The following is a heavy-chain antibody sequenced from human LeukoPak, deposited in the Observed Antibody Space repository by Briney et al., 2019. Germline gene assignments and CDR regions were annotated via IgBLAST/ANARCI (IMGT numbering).Heavy chain of an antibody. CDR3: ARRYCSSTSCTLDY. CDR2: ISSGTTTI. Sequence: PGGSLRLSCTASGFTFSSYEMNWVRQAPGKGLEWVSYISSGTTTIYYADSVKGRFTISRDNAKNSLYLQMNSLRAEDTAVYYCARRYCSSTSCTLDYWGQGTLVTVFS. D-gene: IGHD2-2*01. CDR1: GFTFSSYE. J-gene: IGHJ4*02. V-gene: IGHV3-48*03.